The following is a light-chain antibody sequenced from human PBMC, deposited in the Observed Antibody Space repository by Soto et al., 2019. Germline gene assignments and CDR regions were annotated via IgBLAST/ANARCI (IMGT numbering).Light chain of an antibody. CDR1: SSDVGGYNY. J-gene: IGLJ2*01. V-gene: IGLV2-14*01. CDR3: SSYTSSTTLVV. CDR2: EVS. Sequence: QSALTQPASVSGSPGQSITISCTGTSSDVGGYNYVSWYQHHPGKAPKLMIYEVSNRPSGVSNRFSGSKSGNTASLTISGLQAEDEAAYYCSSYTSSTTLVVFGGGTKLTVL.